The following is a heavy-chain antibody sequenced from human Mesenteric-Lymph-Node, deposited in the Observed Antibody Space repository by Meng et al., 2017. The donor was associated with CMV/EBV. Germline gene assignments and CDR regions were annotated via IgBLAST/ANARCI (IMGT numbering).Heavy chain of an antibody. Sequence: SGGSIGRGGYYWGWVRQFPGKGLEWIAYIHHSGTTSHNPSLKSRVSISVDTSENHFSLRLSSVTAADTAVYYCARQLDDFWSGYPLDSWGRGTLVTVSS. D-gene: IGHD3-3*01. CDR2: IHHSGTT. CDR3: ARQLDDFWSGYPLDS. J-gene: IGHJ4*02. V-gene: IGHV4-31*02. CDR1: GGSIGRGGYY.